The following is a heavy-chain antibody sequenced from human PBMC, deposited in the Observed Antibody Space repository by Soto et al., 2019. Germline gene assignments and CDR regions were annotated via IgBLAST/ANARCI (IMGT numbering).Heavy chain of an antibody. V-gene: IGHV3-21*01. CDR1: GFTFNTYD. Sequence: EVQLVESGGGLVKPGGSLRLSCAASGFTFNTYDMNWVRQAPGKGLEWVSSITTSSAYIYYADSLKGRITISTDNAQNSLFLQMNSLRDEDTAVYYCVRSGTARLLRHSWFDTWGQGTLVTVSS. CDR2: ITTSSAYI. CDR3: VRSGTARLLRHSWFDT. J-gene: IGHJ5*02. D-gene: IGHD2-21*01.